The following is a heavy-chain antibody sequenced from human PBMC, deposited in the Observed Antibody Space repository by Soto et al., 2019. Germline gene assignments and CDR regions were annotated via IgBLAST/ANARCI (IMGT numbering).Heavy chain of an antibody. Sequence: PSETLSLTCSVSGNSNNIYYWSWIRQSPGKGLEWIGYIYYTGSTNYNPSLKSRVAISTDMSKKKVSLNLRSVTAADTAVYYCASFAGGYNYEYYFDYWGQGALVTVSS. V-gene: IGHV4-59*01. CDR2: IYYTGST. CDR3: ASFAGGYNYEYYFDY. CDR1: GNSNNIYY. D-gene: IGHD5-18*01. J-gene: IGHJ4*02.